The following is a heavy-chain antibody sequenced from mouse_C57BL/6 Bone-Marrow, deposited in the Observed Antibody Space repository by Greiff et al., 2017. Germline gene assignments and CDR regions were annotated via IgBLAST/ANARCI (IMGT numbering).Heavy chain of an antibody. V-gene: IGHV1-55*01. CDR2: IYPGSGST. CDR1: GYTFTSYW. Sequence: QVQLKQPGAELVKPGASVKMSCKASGYTFTSYWITWVKQRPGQGLEWIGDIYPGSGSTNYNEKFKSKATLTVDTSSSTAYMQLSSLTSEDSAVYYGARKGHAHWYFDVWGTGTTVTVSS. J-gene: IGHJ1*03. CDR3: ARKGHAHWYFDV.